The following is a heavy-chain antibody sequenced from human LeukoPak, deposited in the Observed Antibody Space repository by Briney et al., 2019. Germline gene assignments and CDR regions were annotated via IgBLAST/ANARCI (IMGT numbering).Heavy chain of an antibody. CDR2: ISSSGKNI. CDR1: GFTFSSYE. CDR3: ARVTYAVPDY. J-gene: IGHJ4*02. V-gene: IGHV3-48*03. Sequence: GGSLRLSCAASGFTFSSYEMNWVRQAPGKGLEWVSYISSSGKNIYFADSVEGRFTISGDNAKNSLFLQMNSLRAEDTAVYYCARVTYAVPDYWGQGTLVAVSS. D-gene: IGHD2/OR15-2a*01.